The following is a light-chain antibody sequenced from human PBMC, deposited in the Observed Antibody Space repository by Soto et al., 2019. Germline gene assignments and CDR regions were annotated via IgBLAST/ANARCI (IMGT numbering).Light chain of an antibody. CDR3: LQDYNYPIT. Sequence: DIQMTQSPSTLSASVGDRVTITCRASQSISSWLAWYQQKPGKAPKLLIYDASSLESGVPSRFSGSGSGTEFTLTISSLQPEDIATYYCLQDYNYPITFGQGTRLEIK. V-gene: IGKV1-5*01. CDR1: QSISSW. J-gene: IGKJ5*01. CDR2: DAS.